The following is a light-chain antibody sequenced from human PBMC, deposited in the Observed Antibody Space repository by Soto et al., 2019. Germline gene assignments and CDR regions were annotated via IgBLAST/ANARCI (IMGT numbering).Light chain of an antibody. CDR1: SDDVGDYDY. CDR3: NSYTTTGTRV. CDR2: DVI. J-gene: IGLJ1*01. Sequence: QSALTQPASVSGSPGQSITISCTGTSDDVGDYDYVSWYQQHPGKAPKLLVYDVIYRPSGVSNRFSGSKSGNTASLTISGLQADDEADYYCNSYTTTGTRVFGTGTKLTVL. V-gene: IGLV2-14*03.